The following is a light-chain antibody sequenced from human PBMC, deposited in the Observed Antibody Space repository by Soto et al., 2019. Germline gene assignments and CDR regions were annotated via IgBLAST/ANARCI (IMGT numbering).Light chain of an antibody. CDR2: DVS. CDR3: CSYAGSYTWV. J-gene: IGLJ3*02. V-gene: IGLV2-11*01. Sequence: QSVLTQPRSVSGSPGQSVTISCTGTTNDVGDYNYVSWYQQHPGKAPKFMIYDVSKRPSGVPDRFSGSKSGNTASLTISGLQAEDEADYYCCSYAGSYTWVFGGGTKLTVL. CDR1: TNDVGDYNY.